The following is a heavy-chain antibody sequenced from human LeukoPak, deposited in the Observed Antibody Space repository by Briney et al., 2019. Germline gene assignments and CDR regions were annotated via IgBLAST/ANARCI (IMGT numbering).Heavy chain of an antibody. CDR3: ARDVVGSLDY. Sequence: GGSLRLSCAASGFTFSSYWMAWVRQAPGKGLEWVANIKGDESARHQADSVKGRFTISRDNTRNSLYLQMTNLRGDDTAVYYCARDVVGSLDYWGQGSLVTVSS. CDR2: IKGDESAR. CDR1: GFTFSSYW. J-gene: IGHJ4*02. D-gene: IGHD1-26*01. V-gene: IGHV3-7*01.